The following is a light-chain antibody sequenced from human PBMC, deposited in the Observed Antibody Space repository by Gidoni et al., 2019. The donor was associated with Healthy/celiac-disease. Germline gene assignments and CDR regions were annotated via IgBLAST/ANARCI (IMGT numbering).Light chain of an antibody. J-gene: IGKJ3*01. V-gene: IGKV3-20*01. CDR2: GAS. CDR3: QQYGSSRFT. CDR1: QRVSSSY. Sequence: ETALTQPAGTLSLFPGESATLPCKASQRVSSSYLAWYQQKPGQAPRLLIDGASSRATGIPDRFSGSGSGTDFTLTISRLEPEDFAVYYCQQYGSSRFTFGPGTKVDIK.